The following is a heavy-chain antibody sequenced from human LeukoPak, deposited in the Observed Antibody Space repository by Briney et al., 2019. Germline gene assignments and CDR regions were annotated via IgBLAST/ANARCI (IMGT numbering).Heavy chain of an antibody. V-gene: IGHV3-48*04. J-gene: IGHJ5*02. Sequence: PGGSLRLSCAASGFTFSSYSMNWVRQAPGKGLEWVSYISSSSSTIYYADSVKGRFTISRDNAKNSLYLQMNSRRAEDTAVYYCARISRGLRGWFDPWGQGTLVTVSS. CDR1: GFTFSSYS. CDR2: ISSSSSTI. CDR3: ARISRGLRGWFDP. D-gene: IGHD3-3*01.